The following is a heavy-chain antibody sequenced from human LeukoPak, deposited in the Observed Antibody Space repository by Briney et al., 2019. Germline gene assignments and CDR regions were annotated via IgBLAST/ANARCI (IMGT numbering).Heavy chain of an antibody. CDR3: ARGPMRGWFDP. CDR1: GGSFSGYS. J-gene: IGHJ5*02. CDR2: INHSGSA. V-gene: IGHV4-34*01. D-gene: IGHD3-10*01. Sequence: PSETLSLTCAVYGGSFSGYSWNWIRQSPGKGLEWIGEINHSGSANYNSSLKSRVTISVDTSKNQLSLKLSSVTAADTAVYYCARGPMRGWFDPWGQGTLVTVSS.